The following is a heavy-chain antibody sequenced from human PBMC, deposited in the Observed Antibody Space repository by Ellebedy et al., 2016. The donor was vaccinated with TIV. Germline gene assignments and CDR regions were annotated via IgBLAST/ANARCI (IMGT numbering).Heavy chain of an antibody. CDR3: ARVVWQHPVSYDFDI. Sequence: MPSETLSLTCTVSGGSISSGGYYWSWTRQHPGKGLEWIGYTYYSGSTTYNPSLKSRFTVSVDTSKNQFPLRLSSVTAADTAVYYCARVVWQHPVSYDFDIWGQGTMVTVSS. D-gene: IGHD2-8*02. CDR2: TYYSGST. J-gene: IGHJ3*02. CDR1: GGSISSGGYY. V-gene: IGHV4-61*08.